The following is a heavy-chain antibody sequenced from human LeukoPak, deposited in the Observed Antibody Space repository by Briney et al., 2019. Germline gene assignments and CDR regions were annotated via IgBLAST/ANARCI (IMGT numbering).Heavy chain of an antibody. CDR3: ARDKRSAGDYYDSSGPWYAFDI. CDR2: INPSGGST. Sequence: ASVKVSCKASGYTFTSYYMHWVRQAPGQGLEWMGIINPSGGSTSYAQKFQGRVTMTRDTSTSTVYMELSSLRSEDTAVYYCARDKRSAGDYYDSSGPWYAFDIWGQGTMVTVSS. V-gene: IGHV1-46*01. J-gene: IGHJ3*02. CDR1: GYTFTSYY. D-gene: IGHD3-22*01.